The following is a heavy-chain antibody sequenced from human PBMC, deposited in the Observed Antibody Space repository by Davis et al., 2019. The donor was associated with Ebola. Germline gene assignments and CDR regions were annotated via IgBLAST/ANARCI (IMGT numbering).Heavy chain of an antibody. D-gene: IGHD2-21*02. CDR3: VRGVANCGGDCYRSLGY. J-gene: IGHJ4*02. V-gene: IGHV3-30*07. Sequence: AHSVKGRFTTFRDNPKNTLYLQMNSLRDEDTAVYYCVRGVANCGGDCYRSLGYWGQGTLVTVSS.